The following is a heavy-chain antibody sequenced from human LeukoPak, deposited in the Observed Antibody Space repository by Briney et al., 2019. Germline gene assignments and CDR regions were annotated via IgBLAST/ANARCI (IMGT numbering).Heavy chain of an antibody. CDR3: ARDLYNANEGAFDI. D-gene: IGHD4/OR15-4a*01. J-gene: IGHJ3*02. V-gene: IGHV4-59*01. CDR1: GGSISSYY. CDR2: IYYSGST. Sequence: SETLSLTCTVSGGSISSYYWSWIRQPPGKGLEWIGYIYYSGSTNYNPSLKSRVTISVDTSKNQFSLKLSSVTAADTAVYYCARDLYNANEGAFDIWGQGTMVTVSS.